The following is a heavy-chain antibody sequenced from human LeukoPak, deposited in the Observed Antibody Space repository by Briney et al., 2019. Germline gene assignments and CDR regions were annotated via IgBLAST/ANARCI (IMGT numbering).Heavy chain of an antibody. D-gene: IGHD5-18*01. Sequence: SETLSLTCTVSGGSISSYYWSWIRQPAGKGLEWIGRIYTSGSTNYNPSLKSRVTISVDTSKNQFSLKLSSVTAADTAVYYCAMVTYDEGLGYFDYWGQGTLVTVSS. CDR1: GGSISSYY. CDR3: AMVTYDEGLGYFDY. J-gene: IGHJ4*02. V-gene: IGHV4-4*07. CDR2: IYTSGST.